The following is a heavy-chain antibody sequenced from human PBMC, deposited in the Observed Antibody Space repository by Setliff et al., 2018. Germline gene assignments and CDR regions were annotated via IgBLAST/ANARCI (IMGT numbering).Heavy chain of an antibody. J-gene: IGHJ5*02. CDR2: IHYSGST. V-gene: IGHV4-59*08. Sequence: SETLSLTCTVSGGSISTFYWSWIRQSPEKGLEWIAYIHYSGSTNQNPSLKSRVTTSVDTSKNQFSPKLSSVTAADTAVYYCARLVETSTWGNWFDPWGQGTLVTVSS. D-gene: IGHD2-15*01. CDR1: GGSISTFY. CDR3: ARLVETSTWGNWFDP.